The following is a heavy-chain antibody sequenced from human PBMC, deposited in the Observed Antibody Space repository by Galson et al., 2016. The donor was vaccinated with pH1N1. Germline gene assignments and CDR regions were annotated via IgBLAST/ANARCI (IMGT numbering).Heavy chain of an antibody. V-gene: IGHV2-70*01. CDR1: GFSLSTSGMC. J-gene: IGHJ4*02. D-gene: IGHD4-17*01. CDR2: IDWDDDK. CDR3: ARIFYGDYTNYFDY. Sequence: PALVKPPQTLTLTCTFSGFSLSTSGMCVSWIRQPPGKALEWLALIDWDDDKYYSTSLKTRLTISKDTSKNQEVLTMTNMDPVDTATYYCARIFYGDYTNYFDYWGQGTLVTVSS.